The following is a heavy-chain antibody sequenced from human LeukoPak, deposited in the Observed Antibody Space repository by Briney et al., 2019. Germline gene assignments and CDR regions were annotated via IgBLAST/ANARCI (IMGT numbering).Heavy chain of an antibody. D-gene: IGHD3/OR15-3a*01. J-gene: IGHJ3*02. Sequence: SVKVSCKASGGTFSSYAISWVRQAPGQGLEWMGRIIPIFGTANYAQKFQGRVTITTDESTSTAYMELSSLRSEDTAVYYCARVAGLDDAFDIWGQGTMVTVSS. CDR3: ARVAGLDDAFDI. CDR2: IIPIFGTA. CDR1: GGTFSSYA. V-gene: IGHV1-69*05.